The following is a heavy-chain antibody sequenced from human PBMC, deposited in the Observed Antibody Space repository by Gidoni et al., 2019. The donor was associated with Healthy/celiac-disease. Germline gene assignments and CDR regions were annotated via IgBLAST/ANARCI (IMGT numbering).Heavy chain of an antibody. V-gene: IGHV4-61*02. Sequence: QVQLQESGPGRVKPAQTLSLTCTGSGGSISSGSYYWSWIRQPAGKGLEWIGRIYTSGSTNYNPSLKSRVTISVDTSKNQFSLKLSSVTAADTAVYYCARDQGSGYYLFWGQGTLVTVSS. D-gene: IGHD3-22*01. CDR3: ARDQGSGYYLF. J-gene: IGHJ4*02. CDR2: IYTSGST. CDR1: GGSISSGSYY.